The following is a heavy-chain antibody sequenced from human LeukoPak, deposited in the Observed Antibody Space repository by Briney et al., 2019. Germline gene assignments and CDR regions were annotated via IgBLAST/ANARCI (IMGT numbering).Heavy chain of an antibody. CDR2: IYTSGST. D-gene: IGHD6-6*01. CDR3: ASERKIAARPYSLDVQHNWFDP. V-gene: IGHV4-61*02. J-gene: IGHJ5*02. Sequence: KPSQTLSLTCTVSGGSISSGSYYWSWIRQPAGKGLEWIGRIYTSGSTNYNPSLKSRVTISVDTSKNQFSLKLSSVTAADTAVYYCASERKIAARPYSLDVQHNWFDPWGQGTLVTVSS. CDR1: GGSISSGSYY.